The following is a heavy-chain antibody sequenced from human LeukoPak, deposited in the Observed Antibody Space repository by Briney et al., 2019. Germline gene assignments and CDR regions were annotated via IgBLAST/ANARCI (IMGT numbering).Heavy chain of an antibody. Sequence: GGSLRLSCAASGFTFSRYNMNWVRQAPGKGLEWVSSISSSSNYIYYADPVKGRFTIARDNAKSSLYLQMNSLRAEDTAVYYCAELGITMIGGVWGKGTTVTISS. CDR2: ISSSSNYI. V-gene: IGHV3-21*01. CDR1: GFTFSRYN. D-gene: IGHD3-10*02. CDR3: AELGITMIGGV. J-gene: IGHJ6*04.